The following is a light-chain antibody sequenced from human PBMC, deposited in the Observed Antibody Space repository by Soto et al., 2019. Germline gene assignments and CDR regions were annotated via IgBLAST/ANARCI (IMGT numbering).Light chain of an antibody. CDR3: QQYGSSPRKT. CDR2: GAS. CDR1: QSVSSSY. Sequence: EIVLTQSPGTLSLSPGERATLSCRASQSVSSSYLAWYQQKPGQAPRLLIYGASSRATGIPDRFSGSGSGTDFTLTISRLETEDLAVYYCQQYGSSPRKTFGQGTKVEIK. V-gene: IGKV3-20*01. J-gene: IGKJ1*01.